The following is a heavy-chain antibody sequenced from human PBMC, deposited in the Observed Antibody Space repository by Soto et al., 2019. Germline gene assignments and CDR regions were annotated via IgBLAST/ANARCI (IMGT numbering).Heavy chain of an antibody. D-gene: IGHD3-10*02. V-gene: IGHV3-30*18. CDR3: GKDVRDYVPYYYGVDV. CDR1: GFTFKTHA. J-gene: IGHJ6*02. Sequence: QVQLVESGGGVVQPGTSLRLSCAASGFTFKTHAMHWVRQAPGKGLEWMAVIAYDGNEKFYADSVKGRFTISRDNSKNALYLQINTLRNEYTAVYYCGKDVRDYVPYYYGVDVWGDETTVTVS. CDR2: IAYDGNEK.